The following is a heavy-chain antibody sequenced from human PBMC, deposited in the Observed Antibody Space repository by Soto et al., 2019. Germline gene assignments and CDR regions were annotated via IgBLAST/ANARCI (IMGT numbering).Heavy chain of an antibody. CDR1: GYTFTSYG. V-gene: IGHV1-18*01. Sequence: ASVKVSCKASGYTFTSYGISWVRQAPGQGLEWMGWISAYNGNTNYAQKLQGRVTMTTDTSTSTGYMELRSLRSDDTAVYYCARGLTTVVVAATHQPNFDYWGQGTLVTVSS. CDR2: ISAYNGNT. J-gene: IGHJ4*02. D-gene: IGHD2-15*01. CDR3: ARGLTTVVVAATHQPNFDY.